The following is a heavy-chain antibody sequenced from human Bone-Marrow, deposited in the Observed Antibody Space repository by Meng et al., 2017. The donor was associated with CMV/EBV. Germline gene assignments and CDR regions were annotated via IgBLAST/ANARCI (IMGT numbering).Heavy chain of an antibody. CDR1: GYTFTGYY. CDR3: ARDAIAAHSWWFDP. D-gene: IGHD6-6*01. V-gene: IGHV1-2*02. Sequence: ASVKVSCKASGYTFTGYYMHWVRQAPGQGLEWMGWINPNSGGTNYAQKFQGRVTITADESTSTAYMELSSLRSEDTAVYYCARDAIAAHSWWFDPWGQGILVTVSS. J-gene: IGHJ5*02. CDR2: INPNSGGT.